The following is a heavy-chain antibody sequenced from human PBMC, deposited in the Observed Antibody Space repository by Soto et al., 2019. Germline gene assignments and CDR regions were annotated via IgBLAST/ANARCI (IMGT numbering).Heavy chain of an antibody. CDR1: GYSFTSYW. J-gene: IGHJ6*02. Sequence: GESLKISCKGSGYSFTSYWIGWVRQMPGKGLERMGIIYPGDSDTRYSPSFQGQGTISADKSISTTYLQWSSLKASDTAMYYCARTAAAGNYYYGPDVWGQGTTVPVSS. V-gene: IGHV5-51*01. CDR2: IYPGDSDT. D-gene: IGHD6-13*01. CDR3: ARTAAAGNYYYGPDV.